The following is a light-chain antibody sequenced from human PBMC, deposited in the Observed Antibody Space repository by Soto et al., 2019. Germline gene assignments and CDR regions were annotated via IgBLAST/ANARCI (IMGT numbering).Light chain of an antibody. Sequence: DIVMTQSPLSLPVTPGEPASISCRSSQSLLNSNGYNYLDWYVQKPGQSPQLLIYLASNRASGVPDRFSGSGSGTNFTLQISRVEAEDVGVYYFMQGSQPRTFGQGTKVELK. CDR1: QSLLNSNGYNY. CDR2: LAS. J-gene: IGKJ1*01. CDR3: MQGSQPRT. V-gene: IGKV2-28*01.